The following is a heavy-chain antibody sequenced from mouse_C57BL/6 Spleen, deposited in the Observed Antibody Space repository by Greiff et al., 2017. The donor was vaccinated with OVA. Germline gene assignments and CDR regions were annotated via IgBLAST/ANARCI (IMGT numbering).Heavy chain of an antibody. D-gene: IGHD2-4*01. Sequence: EVQGVESGGGLVKPGGSLKLSCAASGFTFSSYTLSWVRQTPEKRLEWVATISGGGGNTYYPDSVKGRFTISRDNAKNTLYLQMSSLRSEDTALYYCARLYYDYDRDYFDYWGQGTTLTVSS. CDR3: ARLYYDYDRDYFDY. J-gene: IGHJ2*01. CDR2: ISGGGGNT. CDR1: GFTFSSYT. V-gene: IGHV5-9*01.